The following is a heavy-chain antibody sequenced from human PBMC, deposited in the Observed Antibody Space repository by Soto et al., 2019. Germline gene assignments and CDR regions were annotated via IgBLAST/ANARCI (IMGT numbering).Heavy chain of an antibody. D-gene: IGHD4-17*01. V-gene: IGHV2-26*01. CDR1: GFSLTNGRMG. Sequence: QVTLKESGPVLVKPTETLTLTRSVSGFSLTNGRMGVSWIRQPPGKALEWLAHFFSDAERSYSTSMQSRLNMYKDSSGSQVVLTMTNMAPADTATYFCARMDGDYNYYGLDVWGHGIAVTVSS. J-gene: IGHJ6*02. CDR3: ARMDGDYNYYGLDV. CDR2: FFSDAER.